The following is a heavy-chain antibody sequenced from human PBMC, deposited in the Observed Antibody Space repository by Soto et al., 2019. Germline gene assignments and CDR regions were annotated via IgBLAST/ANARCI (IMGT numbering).Heavy chain of an antibody. V-gene: IGHV4-34*01. CDR3: ATPPVGDYVRWYFQH. CDR2: INHSGST. Sequence: QVQLQQWGAGLLKPSETLSLTCAVYGGSFSGYYWSWIRQPPGKGLEWIGEINHSGSTNYNPSLKSRVTISVDTSKNPFSLKLSSVTAAETAVYYCATPPVGDYVRWYFQHWGQGTLVTVSS. CDR1: GGSFSGYY. D-gene: IGHD4-17*01. J-gene: IGHJ1*01.